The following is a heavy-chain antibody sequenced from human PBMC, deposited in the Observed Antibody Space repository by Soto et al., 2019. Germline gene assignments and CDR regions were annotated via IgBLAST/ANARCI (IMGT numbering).Heavy chain of an antibody. CDR1: GFSLSNARMG. D-gene: IGHD6-19*01. CDR3: ARIIGRVAVACTHPPNASDI. CDR2: IFSNDEK. Sequence: QVTLKESGPVLVKPTETLTLTCTVSGFSLSNARMGVCWIRQPPGKGLEWLAHIFSNDEKSYSTSLKSRLTISNDTSKSQVVLTMTNMDPDDTATYYCARIIGRVAVACTHPPNASDIWGQGTMVTVSS. V-gene: IGHV2-26*01. J-gene: IGHJ3*02.